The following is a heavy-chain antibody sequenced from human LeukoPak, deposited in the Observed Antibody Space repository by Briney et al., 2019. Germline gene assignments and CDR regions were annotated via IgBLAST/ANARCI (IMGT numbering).Heavy chain of an antibody. CDR2: ISGSGGST. CDR1: GFTFSSYA. V-gene: IGHV3-23*01. Sequence: GGSLRLSCAASGFTFSSYAMSWVRQAPGKGLEWVSAISGSGGSTYYADSVKGRFTISRDNSKNTLYLQMNSLRAEDTAVYYCAKGTGSFLDYYYYYMDVWGKGTTATVSS. CDR3: AKGTGSFLDYYYYYMDV. D-gene: IGHD6-13*01. J-gene: IGHJ6*03.